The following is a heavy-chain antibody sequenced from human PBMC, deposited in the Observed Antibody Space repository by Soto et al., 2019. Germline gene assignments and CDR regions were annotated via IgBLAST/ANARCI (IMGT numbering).Heavy chain of an antibody. CDR3: ARVLLGDFWSGWQVGYYYGMDV. V-gene: IGHV4-61*01. D-gene: IGHD3-3*01. J-gene: IGHJ6*02. CDR1: GGSVSSGSYY. Sequence: SETLSLTCTVSGGSVSSGSYYWSWIRQPPGKGLEWIGYIYYSGSTNYNPSLKSRVTISVDTSKNQFSLKLSSVTAADTAVYYCARVLLGDFWSGWQVGYYYGMDVWGQGTTVTVSS. CDR2: IYYSGST.